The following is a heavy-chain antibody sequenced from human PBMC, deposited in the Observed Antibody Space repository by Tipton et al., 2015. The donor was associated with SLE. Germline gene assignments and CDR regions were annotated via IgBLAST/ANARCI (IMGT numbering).Heavy chain of an antibody. CDR3: ARGLRITMVRGVPFDY. CDR2: IYYSGST. CDR1: GGSISSSSYY. D-gene: IGHD3-10*01. J-gene: IGHJ4*02. Sequence: TLSLTCTVSGGSISSSSYYWGWIRQPPGKGLEWIGSIYYSGSTNYNPSLKSRVTISVDTSKNQFSLKLNSVTAADTAVYYCARGLRITMVRGVPFDYWGQGTLVTVSS. V-gene: IGHV4-39*07.